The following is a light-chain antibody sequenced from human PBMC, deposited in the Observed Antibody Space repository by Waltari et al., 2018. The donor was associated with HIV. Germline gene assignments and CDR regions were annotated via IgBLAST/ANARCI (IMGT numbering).Light chain of an antibody. CDR1: SSSMSTYNR. CDR3: ISYTTTNYYV. Sequence: QSALTHPASVSGSPGQSISISCTDYSSSMSTYNRVSWYQQFPGKAPKLIIYEVGNRPSGVSNRFSGSKSGNTASLTISGLQAEDEADYYCISYTTTNYYVFGPGTWVTVL. J-gene: IGLJ1*01. V-gene: IGLV2-14*01. CDR2: EVG.